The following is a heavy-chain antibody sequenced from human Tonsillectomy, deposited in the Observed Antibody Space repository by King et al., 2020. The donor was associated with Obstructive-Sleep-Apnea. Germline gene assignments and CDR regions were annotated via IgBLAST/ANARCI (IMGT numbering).Heavy chain of an antibody. D-gene: IGHD2-2*02. CDR3: ARKLYYNYGRDG. CDR1: GYTFTSNY. Sequence: QLVQSGAEVKKPGASVRVSCKASGYTFTSNYIHWVRQAPGQGLEWMGIVNPSGGSTSYAQKFQGRVTMTRDTSTSTVYMELSSLRSEDTAVYYCARKLYYNYGRDGWGQGTTVTVSS. V-gene: IGHV1-46*01. J-gene: IGHJ6*02. CDR2: VNPSGGST.